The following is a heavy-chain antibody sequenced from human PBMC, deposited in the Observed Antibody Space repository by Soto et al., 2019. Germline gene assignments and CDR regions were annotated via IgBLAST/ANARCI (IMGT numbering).Heavy chain of an antibody. Sequence: QLHLQESGPGLVKPSETLSLTCSVSGGSVSSKYWSWVRQPPGQGLEWIGHVYDGATTKYNPSLKGRVAISVDTSKNQFSLRLTSVTAADTAVYFCVQTTGWPGFDFWGQGLLVIVSS. D-gene: IGHD6-19*01. CDR2: VYDGATT. J-gene: IGHJ4*02. CDR3: VQTTGWPGFDF. CDR1: GGSVSSKY. V-gene: IGHV4-59*02.